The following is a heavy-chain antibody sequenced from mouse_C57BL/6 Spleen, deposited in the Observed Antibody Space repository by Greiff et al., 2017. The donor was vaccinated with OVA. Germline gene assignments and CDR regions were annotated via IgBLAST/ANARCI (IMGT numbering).Heavy chain of an antibody. V-gene: IGHV1-7*01. D-gene: IGHD1-1*01. CDR3: ARPFIITTVVADWYFDV. J-gene: IGHJ1*03. Sequence: VQLQQSGAELAKPGASVKLSCKASGYTFTSYWMHWVKQRPGQGLEWIGYINPSSGYTKYNQKFKDKATLTAAKSSSTAYMQLSSLTYEDSAVYYCARPFIITTVVADWYFDVWGTGTTVTVSS. CDR2: INPSSGYT. CDR1: GYTFTSYW.